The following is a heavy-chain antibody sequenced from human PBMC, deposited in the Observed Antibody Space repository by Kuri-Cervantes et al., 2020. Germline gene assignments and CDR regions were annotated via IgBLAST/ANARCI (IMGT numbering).Heavy chain of an antibody. CDR3: ASGIYGGKDY. CDR1: GFTFSSYS. J-gene: IGHJ4*02. Sequence: LSPTCAASGFTFSSYSMNWVRQAPGKGLEWVSSISSSSSYIYYADSVKGRFTISRDNAKNSPYLQMNSLRADDTAVYYCASGIYGGKDYWGQGTLVTVSS. CDR2: ISSSSSYI. D-gene: IGHD4-23*01. V-gene: IGHV3-21*01.